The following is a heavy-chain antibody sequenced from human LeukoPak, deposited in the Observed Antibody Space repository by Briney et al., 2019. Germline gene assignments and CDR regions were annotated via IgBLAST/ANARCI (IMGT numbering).Heavy chain of an antibody. V-gene: IGHV3-33*01. Sequence: GGALRLSCAASGFTFSSYGMHWVRQAPGKGLEWVAVIWYDGSNKYYADSVKGRFTISRDNSKNTLYLQMNSLRAEDTAVYYCARDPRGDILTGYFGHYGMDVWGQGTTVTVSS. CDR3: ARDPRGDILTGYFGHYGMDV. J-gene: IGHJ6*02. D-gene: IGHD3-9*01. CDR1: GFTFSSYG. CDR2: IWYDGSNK.